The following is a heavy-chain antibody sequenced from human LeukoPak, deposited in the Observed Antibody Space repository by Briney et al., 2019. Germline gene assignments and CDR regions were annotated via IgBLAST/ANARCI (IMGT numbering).Heavy chain of an antibody. D-gene: IGHD3-9*01. CDR3: ARQGFDILTGYYTPFDY. CDR1: GGSFSGYY. Sequence: KSSETLSLTCAVYGGSFSGYYWSWIRQPPGKGLEWIGEINHSGSTNYNPSLKSRVTISVDTSKNQFSLKLSSVTAADTAVYYCARQGFDILTGYYTPFDYWGQGTLVTVSS. J-gene: IGHJ4*02. V-gene: IGHV4-34*01. CDR2: INHSGST.